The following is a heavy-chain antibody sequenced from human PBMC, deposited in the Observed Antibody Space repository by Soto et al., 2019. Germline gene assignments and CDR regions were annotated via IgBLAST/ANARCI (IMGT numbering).Heavy chain of an antibody. D-gene: IGHD6-6*01. CDR1: GFTFSSYA. CDR2: ISGSGGST. V-gene: IGHV3-23*01. CDR3: AKDLQEGSSSGGIDY. Sequence: GGSLRLSCAASGFTFSSYAMSWVRQAPGKGLEWVSAISGSGGSTYYADSVKGRFTISRDNSKNTLYLQMNSLRAEDTAVYYCAKDLQEGSSSGGIDYWGQGTLVTVSS. J-gene: IGHJ4*02.